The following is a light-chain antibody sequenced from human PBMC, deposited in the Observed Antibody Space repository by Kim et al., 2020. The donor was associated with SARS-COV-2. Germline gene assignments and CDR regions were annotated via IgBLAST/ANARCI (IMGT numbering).Light chain of an antibody. CDR3: QYYGGSPLT. CDR2: GTS. Sequence: SPGERATLSCRASQTVTSSYLGWYQQNPGQAPMLLICGTSNRTTDIPDRFSGSGAGTVFTLTISMLEPGFFAVYYWQYYGGSPLTFGGGTKVDIK. CDR1: QTVTSSY. V-gene: IGKV3-20*01. J-gene: IGKJ4*01.